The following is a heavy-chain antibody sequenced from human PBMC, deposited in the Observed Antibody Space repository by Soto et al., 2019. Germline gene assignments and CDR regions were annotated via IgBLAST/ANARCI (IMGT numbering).Heavy chain of an antibody. V-gene: IGHV4-39*01. CDR1: GGSISSSSYY. CDR3: ARLEMVYASKGFFDY. J-gene: IGHJ4*02. D-gene: IGHD2-8*01. Sequence: SETLSLTCTVSGGSISSSSYYWGWIRQPPGKGLEWIGSIYYSGSTYYNPSLKSRVTISVDTSKNQFSLKLSSVTAADTAVYYCARLEMVYASKGFFDYWGQGTLVTVSS. CDR2: IYYSGST.